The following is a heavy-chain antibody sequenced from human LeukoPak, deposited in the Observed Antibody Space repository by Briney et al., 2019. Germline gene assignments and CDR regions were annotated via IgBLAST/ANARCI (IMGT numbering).Heavy chain of an antibody. Sequence: GGSLRLSCVDSGFTFTNAWMSWVRQAPGKRLEWIGRIKSKTDGEPTNYAEPVRGRFTTSRDDSKSAVYLQMNSLKIEDTAVYYCTTDLGTYYHGSQRLIPIDYWGQGTLVTVSS. D-gene: IGHD3-10*01. V-gene: IGHV3-15*01. J-gene: IGHJ4*02. CDR3: TTDLGTYYHGSQRLIPIDY. CDR2: IKSKTDGEPT. CDR1: GFTFTNAW.